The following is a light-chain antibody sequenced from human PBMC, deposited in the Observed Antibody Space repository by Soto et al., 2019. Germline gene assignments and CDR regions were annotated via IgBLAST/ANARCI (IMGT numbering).Light chain of an antibody. CDR3: QQSYSTPIT. CDR2: AAS. CDR1: QGLKF. Sequence: DIQMTQSPSSVSASLGDTVTITCRASQGLKFLAWYQQKPGRAPNLLIYAASGLQSGVPSRFSGSGSETDFNLTISSLQPEDFATYYCQQSYSTPITFGQGTRWRL. V-gene: IGKV1-12*01. J-gene: IGKJ5*01.